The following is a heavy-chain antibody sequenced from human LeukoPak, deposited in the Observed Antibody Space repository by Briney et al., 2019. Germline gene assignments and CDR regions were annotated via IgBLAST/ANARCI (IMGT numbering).Heavy chain of an antibody. V-gene: IGHV1-8*01. J-gene: IGHJ6*03. D-gene: IGHD3-10*01. CDR2: MNPNSGNT. Sequence: ASVKVSCKASGYTFTSYDINWVRQATGQGLEWMGWMNPNSGNTGYAQKFQGRVTMTRNTSISTAYMELSSLRSEDTAVYYCARYMAERGQIFGGYYYYMDVWGKGTTVTVSS. CDR3: ARYMAERGQIFGGYYYYMDV. CDR1: GYTFTSYD.